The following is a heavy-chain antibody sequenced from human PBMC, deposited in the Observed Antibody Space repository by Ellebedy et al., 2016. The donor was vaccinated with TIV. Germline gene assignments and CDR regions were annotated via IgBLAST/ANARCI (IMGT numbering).Heavy chain of an antibody. CDR1: GYTFSDYY. D-gene: IGHD6-19*01. Sequence: ASVKVSCKASGYTFSDYYIEWVRQAPGQGLEWMGIINTSGGTATYAQKLQGRVTMTRDPSTSTVYMELTSLRPEDTATYYCARDTGRIAVAGLDFWGQGTLVTVSS. CDR3: ARDTGRIAVAGLDF. V-gene: IGHV1-46*04. CDR2: INTSGGTA. J-gene: IGHJ4*02.